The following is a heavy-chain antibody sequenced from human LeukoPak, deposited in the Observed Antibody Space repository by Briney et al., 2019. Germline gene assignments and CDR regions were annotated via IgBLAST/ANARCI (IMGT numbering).Heavy chain of an antibody. J-gene: IGHJ4*02. CDR1: GFTFSSYW. D-gene: IGHD6-19*01. Sequence: GGSLRLSCAASGFTFSSYWMHWVRQAPGNGLEWVSSISSSSSYIYYADSVKGRFTISRDNAKNSLYLQMNSLRAEDTAVYYCARDSRGWYSPGWGQGTLVTVSS. CDR3: ARDSRGWYSPG. V-gene: IGHV3-21*01. CDR2: ISSSSSYI.